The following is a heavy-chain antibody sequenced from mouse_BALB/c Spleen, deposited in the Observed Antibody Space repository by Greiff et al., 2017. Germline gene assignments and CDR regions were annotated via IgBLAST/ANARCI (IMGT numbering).Heavy chain of an antibody. Sequence: EVKVVESGGGLVKPGGSLKLSCAASGFAFSSYDMSWVRQTPEKRLEWVAYISSGGGSTYYPDTVKGRFTISRDNAKNTLYLQMSSLKSEDTAMYYCARHGYDYAMDYWGQGTSVTVSS. J-gene: IGHJ4*01. CDR3: ARHGYDYAMDY. D-gene: IGHD2-2*01. CDR2: ISSGGGST. CDR1: GFAFSSYD. V-gene: IGHV5-12-1*01.